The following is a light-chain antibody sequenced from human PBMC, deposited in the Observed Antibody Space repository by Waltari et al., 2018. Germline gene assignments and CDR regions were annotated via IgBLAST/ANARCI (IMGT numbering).Light chain of an antibody. V-gene: IGKV1-33*01. CDR3: QQYDHLPYT. CDR1: QYIGNY. Sequence: DIQMTQSPSSLSPSVADRVTITCQASQYIGNYLNWYQQKPGKAPKLLIYDASNLEAGVPSRFTGSGSGTEFTLTINSLQPEDFATYYCQQYDHLPYTFGQGTKLDIK. CDR2: DAS. J-gene: IGKJ2*01.